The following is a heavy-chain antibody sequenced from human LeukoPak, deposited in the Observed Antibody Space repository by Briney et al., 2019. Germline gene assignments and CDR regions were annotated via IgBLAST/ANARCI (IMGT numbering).Heavy chain of an antibody. CDR3: ARESLLWFGTGAFDI. CDR2: IYSGGST. J-gene: IGHJ3*02. V-gene: IGHV3-66*01. CDR1: GFTVSSNY. Sequence: GGSLRLSCAASGFTVSSNYMSWVRQAPGKGLEWVSVIYSGGSTYYADSVKGRFTISRDNSKNTLYLQMNSLRAEDTAVYYCARESLLWFGTGAFDIWDQGTMVTVSS. D-gene: IGHD3-10*01.